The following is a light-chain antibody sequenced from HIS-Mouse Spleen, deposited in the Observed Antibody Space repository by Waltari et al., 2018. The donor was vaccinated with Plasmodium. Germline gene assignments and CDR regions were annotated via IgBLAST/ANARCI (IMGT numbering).Light chain of an antibody. Sequence: QSALTQPRSVSGSPGHSVTTSCTVTSSDVGCYNHFSWYQQHPGKAPKLMSYDASKRPSGVPDRFSGSKSGNTASLTISGLQAEDEADYYCCSYAGSYTLVFGGGTKLTVL. CDR3: CSYAGSYTLV. CDR2: DAS. J-gene: IGLJ2*01. V-gene: IGLV2-11*01. CDR1: SSDVGCYNH.